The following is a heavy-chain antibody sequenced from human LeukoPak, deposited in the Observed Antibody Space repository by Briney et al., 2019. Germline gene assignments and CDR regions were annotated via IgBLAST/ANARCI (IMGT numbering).Heavy chain of an antibody. CDR1: GGSISSGGYS. CDR2: IYYSGTT. D-gene: IGHD1-14*01. V-gene: IGHV4-30-4*07. CDR3: ARTIEPRTYFDY. Sequence: SETLSLTCTVSGGSISSGGYSWSWIRQPPGKGLEWIGYIYYSGTTYYSPSLKSRISIAVDTSKNQFSLRLSSVTAADTAVYYCARTIEPRTYFDYWGQGTLVTVSS. J-gene: IGHJ4*02.